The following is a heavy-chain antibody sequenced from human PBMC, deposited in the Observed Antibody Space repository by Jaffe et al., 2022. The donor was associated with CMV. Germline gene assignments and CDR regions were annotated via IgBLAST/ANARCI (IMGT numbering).Heavy chain of an antibody. Sequence: QVQIVQSGAEVQKPWASVKLSCKTSGYPFSKCALHWVRQVPGQNLEWMGWIIAGSGNTKYSQKFQDRVTITRDTSATTAYMELTSLRSDDTAIYYCAVETYINECCNFDFWGEGTLVTVPS. D-gene: IGHD1-20*01. CDR2: IIAGSGNT. CDR3: AVETYINECCNFDF. CDR1: GYPFSKCA. J-gene: IGHJ4*02. V-gene: IGHV1-3*01.